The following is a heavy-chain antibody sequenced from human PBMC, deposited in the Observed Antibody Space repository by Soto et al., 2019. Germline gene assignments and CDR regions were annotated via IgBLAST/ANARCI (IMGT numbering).Heavy chain of an antibody. V-gene: IGHV3-73*01. CDR2: IRSKANSYAT. D-gene: IGHD6-13*01. CDR3: TSPSYSSSWP. CDR1: GFTFSGSA. Sequence: GGSLRLSCAASGFTFSGSAMHWVRQASGKGLEWVGRIRSKANSYATAYAASVKGRFTISRDDSKNTAYLQTNSLKTEDTAVYYCTSPSYSSSWPWGQGTLVTVSS. J-gene: IGHJ5*02.